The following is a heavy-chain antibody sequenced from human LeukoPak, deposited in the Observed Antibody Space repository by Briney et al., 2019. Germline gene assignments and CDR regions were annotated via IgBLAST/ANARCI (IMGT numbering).Heavy chain of an antibody. J-gene: IGHJ5*02. D-gene: IGHD6-13*01. CDR3: TRDQGGHSSSWFEFDP. CDR2: IIPIFGTA. CDR1: GYTFTSYG. Sequence: ASVKVSCKASGYTFTSYGISWVRQAPGQGLEWMGGIIPIFGTANYAQKFQGRVTMTRDTSTSTVYMELSSLRSEDTAVYYCTRDQGGHSSSWFEFDPWGQGTLVTVSS. V-gene: IGHV1-69*05.